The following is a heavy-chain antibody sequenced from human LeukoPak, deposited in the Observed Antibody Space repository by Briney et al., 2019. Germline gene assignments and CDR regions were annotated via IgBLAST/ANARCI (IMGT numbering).Heavy chain of an antibody. CDR1: GFTFSSYS. D-gene: IGHD1-26*01. CDR2: ISSSSSYI. J-gene: IGHJ4*02. V-gene: IGHV3-21*04. CDR3: AKGKVNHLGAFDQ. Sequence: PGGSLRLSCAASGFTFSSYSMNWVRQAPGKGLEWVSSISSSSSYIYYADSVKDRFIISRDNSKNTFYLQMNSLRVDDTATYYCAKGKVNHLGAFDQWGQGALVTVSS.